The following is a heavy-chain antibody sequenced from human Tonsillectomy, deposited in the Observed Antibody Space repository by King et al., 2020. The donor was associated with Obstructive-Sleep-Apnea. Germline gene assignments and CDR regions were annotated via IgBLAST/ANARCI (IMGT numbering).Heavy chain of an antibody. CDR3: ANTEPGGANTYFDY. V-gene: IGHV3-30-3*01. Sequence: VQLVESGGGVVQPGRSLRLSCAASRFTFSTYTMHWVRQAPGKGLEWVAVISYDGSNNYYADSVKGRFTISRDNSKNTLYLQMNSLRIEDTAVYYCANTEPGGANTYFDYWGQGTLVTVSS. J-gene: IGHJ4*02. CDR2: ISYDGSNN. D-gene: IGHD3-16*01. CDR1: RFTFSTYT.